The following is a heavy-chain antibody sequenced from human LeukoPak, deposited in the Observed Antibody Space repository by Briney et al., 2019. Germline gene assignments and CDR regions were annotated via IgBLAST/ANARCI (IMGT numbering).Heavy chain of an antibody. CDR2: IYTSGST. CDR1: GGSISSYD. V-gene: IGHV4-4*07. D-gene: IGHD1-26*01. Sequence: SETLSLTCTVSGGSISSYDWSWIRQPAGKGLEWIGRIYTSGSTKYNPSLKSRVTMSVDTSKNQFSLKLTSVTAADTAMYYCAKDLMGLTDYWGQGTLVTVSS. CDR3: AKDLMGLTDY. J-gene: IGHJ4*02.